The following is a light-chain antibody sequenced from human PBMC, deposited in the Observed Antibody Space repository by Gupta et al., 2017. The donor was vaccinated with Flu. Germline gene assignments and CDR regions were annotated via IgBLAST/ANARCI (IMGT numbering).Light chain of an antibody. J-gene: IGKJ4*01. Sequence: DIQITHSPSTLSASVGDRLTITCRASQSINSWLAWYQQKPGKAPKLLIYKASSLESGVPSRFSGSGSGTDFTLTISSLRPDDFASYYCQQDNNYPMTFGGGTKVEIK. V-gene: IGKV1-5*03. CDR3: QQDNNYPMT. CDR1: QSINSW. CDR2: KAS.